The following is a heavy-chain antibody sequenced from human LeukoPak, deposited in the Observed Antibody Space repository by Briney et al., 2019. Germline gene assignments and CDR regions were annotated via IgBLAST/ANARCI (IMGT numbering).Heavy chain of an antibody. V-gene: IGHV3-33*06. CDR1: GFTFSSYG. CDR3: ANPVDGDYQYGMDV. Sequence: PGGSLRLSCAASGFTFSSYGMHWVRQAPGKGLEWVAVIWYDGSNKYYADSVKGRFTISRDNSKNTLYLQMNSLRAEDTAVYYCANPVDGDYQYGMDVWGQGTTVTVSS. CDR2: IWYDGSNK. J-gene: IGHJ6*02. D-gene: IGHD4-17*01.